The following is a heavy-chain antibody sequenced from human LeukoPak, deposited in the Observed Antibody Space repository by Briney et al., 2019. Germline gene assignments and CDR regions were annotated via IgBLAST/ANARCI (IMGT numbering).Heavy chain of an antibody. CDR2: IYHSGST. D-gene: IGHD3-10*01. J-gene: IGHJ5*02. V-gene: IGHV4-30-2*01. Sequence: PSQTLSLTCTVSGGSISSGGYYWSWIRQPPGKGLEWIGYIYHSGSTYYNPSLKSRVTISVDRSKNQFSLKLSSVTAADTAVYYCARDFYYYGSGSYRGWFDPWGQGTLVTVSS. CDR3: ARDFYYYGSGSYRGWFDP. CDR1: GGSISSGGYY.